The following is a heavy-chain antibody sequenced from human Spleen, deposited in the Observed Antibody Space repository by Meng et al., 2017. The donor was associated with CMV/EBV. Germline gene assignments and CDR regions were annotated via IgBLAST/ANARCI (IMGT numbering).Heavy chain of an antibody. CDR1: GFRCSDYY. CDR2: ISSSVCPI. D-gene: IGHD5-24*01. J-gene: IGHJ4*02. CDR3: ARDGEVGGYNFVDC. V-gene: IGHV3-11*01. Sequence: SGFRCSDYYMRLNREAPGKALEWISYISSSVCPIYYVDPVKGRFTISRDNAKNSLYLQMNSLRAEDTAVYYCARDGEVGGYNFVDCWGQGTLVTVSS.